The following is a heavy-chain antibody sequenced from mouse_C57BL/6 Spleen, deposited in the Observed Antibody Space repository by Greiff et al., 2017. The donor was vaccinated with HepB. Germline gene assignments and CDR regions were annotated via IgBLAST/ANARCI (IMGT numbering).Heavy chain of an antibody. D-gene: IGHD2-4*01. Sequence: QVHVKQPGAELVRPGSSVKLSCKASGYTFTSYWMDWVKQRPGQGLEWIGNIYPSDSETHYNQKFKDKATLTVDKSSSTAYMQLSSLTSEDSAVYYCASERRDDYGVMDYWGQGTSVTVSS. CDR3: ASERRDDYGVMDY. CDR1: GYTFTSYW. V-gene: IGHV1-61*01. J-gene: IGHJ4*01. CDR2: IYPSDSET.